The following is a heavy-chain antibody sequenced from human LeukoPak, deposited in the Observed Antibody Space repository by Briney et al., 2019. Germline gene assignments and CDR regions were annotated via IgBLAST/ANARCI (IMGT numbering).Heavy chain of an antibody. V-gene: IGHV3-21*04. J-gene: IGHJ4*02. CDR3: ATITPGGASFYY. CDR2: ISDGGGST. D-gene: IGHD1-14*01. Sequence: PGGSLRLSCVASGFTFGSYVMNWVRQAPGKGLEWVSTISDGGGSTYYADSVKGRFTISRDNAKNSLYLQMNSLRAEDTAVYYCATITPGGASFYYWGQGALVTVSS. CDR1: GFTFGSYV.